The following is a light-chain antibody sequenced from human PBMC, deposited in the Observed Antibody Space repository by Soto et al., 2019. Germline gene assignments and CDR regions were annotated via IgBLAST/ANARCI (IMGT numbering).Light chain of an antibody. J-gene: IGKJ4*01. V-gene: IGKV3-15*01. CDR1: QSVSTN. CDR3: QQYNNWPPNLT. CDR2: GAS. Sequence: EIVMTQSPATLAVSPGERATLSCRASQSVSTNLAWYQQKPGQAPRLLVYGASARATGIPGRFSGSGSGTEFTLPISSLQSEDFAFYYCQQYNNWPPNLTFGGGTKVEIK.